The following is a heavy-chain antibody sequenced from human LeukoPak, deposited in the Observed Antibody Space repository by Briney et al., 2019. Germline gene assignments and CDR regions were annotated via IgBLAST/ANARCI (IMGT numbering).Heavy chain of an antibody. CDR2: ISGSGGST. Sequence: ETLSLTCAVYGGSFSGYYWSWVRQAPGRGLEWVSAISGSGGSTYYADSVKGRLTISRDNSRNTLYLQINSLRAEDTAVYYCAKGPKYDFWSGTRDYYFDYWGQGTLVTVPS. CDR1: GGSFSGYY. V-gene: IGHV3-23*01. J-gene: IGHJ4*02. D-gene: IGHD3-3*01. CDR3: AKGPKYDFWSGTRDYYFDY.